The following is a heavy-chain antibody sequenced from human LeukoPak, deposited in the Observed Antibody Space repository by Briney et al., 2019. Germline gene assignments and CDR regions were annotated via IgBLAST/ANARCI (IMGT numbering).Heavy chain of an antibody. D-gene: IGHD3/OR15-3a*01. J-gene: IGHJ6*03. CDR2: ISGSGGST. CDR3: AKEDWLLSSNYYYYYMDV. CDR1: GFTLSSYA. Sequence: GGSLRLSCAASGFTLSSYAMSWVRQAPGKGLEWVSAISGSGGSTYYADSVKGRFTISRDNSKNTLYLQMNSLRAEDTAVYYCAKEDWLLSSNYYYYYMDVWGKGTTVTVSS. V-gene: IGHV3-23*01.